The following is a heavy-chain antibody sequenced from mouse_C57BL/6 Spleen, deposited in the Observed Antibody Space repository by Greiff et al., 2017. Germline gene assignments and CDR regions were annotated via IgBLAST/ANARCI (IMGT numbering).Heavy chain of an antibody. D-gene: IGHD1-1*01. CDR2: INPSTGGT. V-gene: IGHV1-42*01. CDR3: ESPVYYCSGGGWFGG. CDR1: GYTFTGYY. Sequence: VQLQQPGPELVKPGASVKISCKASGYTFTGYYMNWVKQSPEKSLEWIGEINPSTGGTTYNQKFKAKATLTVDTSSSTAYMQLSSLTSEDSAVYYCESPVYYCSGGGWFGGWGKGTLVTVSA. J-gene: IGHJ3*01.